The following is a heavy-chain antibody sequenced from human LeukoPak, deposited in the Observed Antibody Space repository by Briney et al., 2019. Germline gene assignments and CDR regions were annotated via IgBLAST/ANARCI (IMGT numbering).Heavy chain of an antibody. CDR3: ARRWDYGRNYYIDV. Sequence: ETLSLTCAVYGGSFSNYYWSWIRQPPGKGLEWIGEINDSGRINYNPSLMSRVTVSVDTSKNQFSLRLTSVTATDTAVYYCARRWDYGRNYYIDVWGNGATVSVSS. CDR1: GGSFSNYY. D-gene: IGHD4-17*01. V-gene: IGHV4-34*01. J-gene: IGHJ6*03. CDR2: INDSGRI.